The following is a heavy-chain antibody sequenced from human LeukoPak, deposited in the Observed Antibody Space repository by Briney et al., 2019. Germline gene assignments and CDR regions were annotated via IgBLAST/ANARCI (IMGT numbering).Heavy chain of an antibody. Sequence: PSETLSLACTLSGGSISSSSYYWGWIRQPPGKGLEWIGSIYYSGSTYYNPSLKSRVTISVDTSKNQFSLKLSSVTAADTAVYYCAITMIVVVTLDGDAFDIWGQGTMVTVSS. V-gene: IGHV4-39*01. CDR3: AITMIVVVTLDGDAFDI. D-gene: IGHD3-22*01. J-gene: IGHJ3*02. CDR1: GGSISSSSYY. CDR2: IYYSGST.